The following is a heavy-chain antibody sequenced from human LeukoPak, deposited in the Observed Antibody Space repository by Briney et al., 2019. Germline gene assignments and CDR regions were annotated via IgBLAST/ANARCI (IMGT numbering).Heavy chain of an antibody. CDR1: GGSISSSSYY. D-gene: IGHD1-7*01. V-gene: IGHV4-61*02. J-gene: IGHJ6*03. CDR3: ARVEVSPPGGNWNYVAHWDYYYYYMDV. Sequence: PSETLSLTCTVSGGSISSSSYYWSWIRQPAGKGLEWIGRIYTSGSTDYNPSLKSRVTISVDTSKNQFSLKLSSVTAADTAVYYCARVEVSPPGGNWNYVAHWDYYYYYMDVWGKGTTVTVSS. CDR2: IYTSGST.